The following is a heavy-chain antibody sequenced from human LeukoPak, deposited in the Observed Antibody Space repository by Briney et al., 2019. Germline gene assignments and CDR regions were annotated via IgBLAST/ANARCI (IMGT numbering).Heavy chain of an antibody. Sequence: SETLSLTCTVSGGSISSYYWSWIRQPPGKGLEWIGYIYYSGSTNYNPSLKSRVTISVDTSKNQFSLKLSSVTAADTAVYYCASGYYDILTGYYSIDYWGQGTLVTVSS. CDR1: GGSISSYY. CDR3: ASGYYDILTGYYSIDY. CDR2: IYYSGST. J-gene: IGHJ4*02. D-gene: IGHD3-9*01. V-gene: IGHV4-59*12.